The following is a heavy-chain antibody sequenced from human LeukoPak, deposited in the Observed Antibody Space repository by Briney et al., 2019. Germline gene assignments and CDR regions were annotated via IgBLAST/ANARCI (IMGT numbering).Heavy chain of an antibody. D-gene: IGHD6-13*01. CDR1: GGSISSYY. CDR2: IYYSGST. V-gene: IGHV4-59*01. J-gene: IGHJ4*02. CDR3: ARHLSRGQQLVLDYFDY. Sequence: PSETLSLTCTVSGGSISSYYWSWIRQPPGKGLEWIGYIYYSGSTNYNPSLKSRVTISVDTSKNQFSLKLSSVIAADTAVYYCARHLSRGQQLVLDYFDYWGQGTLVTVSS.